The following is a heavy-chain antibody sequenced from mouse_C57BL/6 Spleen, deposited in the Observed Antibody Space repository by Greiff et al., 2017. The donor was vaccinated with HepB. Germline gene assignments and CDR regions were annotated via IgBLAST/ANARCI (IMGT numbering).Heavy chain of an antibody. V-gene: IGHV1-64*01. J-gene: IGHJ3*01. CDR2: IHPNSGST. CDR3: ARWGAYGSSYGWAY. Sequence: QVQLQQPGAELVKPGASVKLSCKASGYTFTSYWMHWVKQRPGQGLEWIGMIHPNSGSTNYNEKFKSKATLTVDKSSSTAYMQLSSLTSEDSAVYYFARWGAYGSSYGWAYWGQGTLVTVSA. D-gene: IGHD1-1*01. CDR1: GYTFTSYW.